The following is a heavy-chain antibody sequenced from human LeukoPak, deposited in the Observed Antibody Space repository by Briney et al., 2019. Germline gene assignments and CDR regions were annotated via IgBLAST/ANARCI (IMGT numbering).Heavy chain of an antibody. CDR2: IDGDTT. CDR1: GFTVSFNY. D-gene: IGHD7-27*01. Sequence: GGSLRLSCAASGFTVSFNYMNWFRQAPGRGLEWVSLIDGDTTHYADSVKGRFTISKDKSKNTLYLQMNTLRAEDTAVYFCTDGDLAHWGQGTLVTVSP. V-gene: IGHV3-53*01. J-gene: IGHJ4*02. CDR3: TDGDLAH.